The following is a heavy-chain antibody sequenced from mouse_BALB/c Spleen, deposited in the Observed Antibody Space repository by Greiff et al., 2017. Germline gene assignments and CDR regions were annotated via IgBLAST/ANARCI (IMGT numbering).Heavy chain of an antibody. CDR3: ARQEITTAWFAY. V-gene: IGHV5-12-2*01. D-gene: IGHD2-4*01. CDR2: ISNGGGST. J-gene: IGHJ3*01. Sequence: EVQLVESGGGLVQPGGSLKLSCAASGFTFSSYTMSWVRQTPEKRLEWVAYISNGGGSTYYPDTVKGRFTISRDNAKNTLYLQMSSLKSEDTAMYYCARQEITTAWFAYWGQGTLVTVSA. CDR1: GFTFSSYT.